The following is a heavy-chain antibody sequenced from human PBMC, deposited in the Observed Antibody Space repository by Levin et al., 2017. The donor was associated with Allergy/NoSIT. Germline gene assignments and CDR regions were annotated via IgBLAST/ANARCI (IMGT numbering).Heavy chain of an antibody. V-gene: IGHV3-7*01. Sequence: GESLKISCAASGFTFSSYWMSWVRQAPGKGLEWVADIKQDGSEKNYVDSVKGRFTISRDNAKNSLYLQMNSLRAEDTAVYYLARGLDTGMAPHHWGQGTLVTASS. J-gene: IGHJ5*02. D-gene: IGHD5-18*01. CDR3: ARGLDTGMAPHH. CDR1: GFTFSSYW. CDR2: IKQDGSEK.